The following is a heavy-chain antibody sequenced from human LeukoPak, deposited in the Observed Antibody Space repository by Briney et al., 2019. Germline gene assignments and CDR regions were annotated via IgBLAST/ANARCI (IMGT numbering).Heavy chain of an antibody. Sequence: GGSLRLSCAASGFTFSMYSMAWVRQAPGKGLEWVSVINDRGGYIQDADSVKGRFTISRDNSQNTLFLQMNSLRAEDTAVYYCVRERDRGIEVDDDFDYWGQGTLITVSS. J-gene: IGHJ4*02. CDR1: GFTFSMYS. D-gene: IGHD6-19*01. CDR3: VRERDRGIEVDDDFDY. CDR2: INDRGGYI. V-gene: IGHV3-23*01.